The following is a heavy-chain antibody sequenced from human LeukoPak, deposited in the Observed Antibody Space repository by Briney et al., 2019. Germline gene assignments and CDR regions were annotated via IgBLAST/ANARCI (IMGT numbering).Heavy chain of an antibody. V-gene: IGHV3-23*01. J-gene: IGHJ4*02. CDR2: ISGGGGST. Sequence: GGSLRLSCAASEFTFSNYAMNWVRQAPGKGLEWVSGISGGGGSTYYADSVKGRFTISRDNSKNTLYLHMNSLRAGDTAMYYSASIDYYDNSGHYWGQGTLVTVSS. D-gene: IGHD3-22*01. CDR3: ASIDYYDNSGHY. CDR1: EFTFSNYA.